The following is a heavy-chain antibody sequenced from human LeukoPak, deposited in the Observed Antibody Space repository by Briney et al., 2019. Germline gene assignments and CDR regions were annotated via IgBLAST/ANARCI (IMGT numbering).Heavy chain of an antibody. CDR3: AKGALGYCSGDRCYPFDY. CDR2: ITNSGGTT. V-gene: IGHV3-23*01. D-gene: IGHD2-15*01. J-gene: IGHJ4*02. CDR1: GFTFSSYA. Sequence: GGSLRLSCAASGFTFSSYAMTWVRQGLGKGLERVSGITNSGGTTWYADSVKGRFTIPRDNSKNTLYLQMNSLRAEDTAVYYCAKGALGYCSGDRCYPFDYWGQGTLVTVSS.